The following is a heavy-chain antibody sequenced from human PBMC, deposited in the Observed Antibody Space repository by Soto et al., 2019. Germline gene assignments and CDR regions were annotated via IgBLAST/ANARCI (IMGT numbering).Heavy chain of an antibody. CDR1: GGTFSSYA. J-gene: IGHJ3*02. V-gene: IGHV1-69*13. CDR2: IIPIFGTA. D-gene: IGHD3-9*01. Sequence: SVKVSCKASGGTFSSYAISWVRQAPGQGLEWMGGIIPIFGTANYAQKFQGRVTITADESTSTAYMELSSLRSEDTAVYYCASFTIPLDRGVVDILTGDDAFDIWGQGTMVTVS. CDR3: ASFTIPLDRGVVDILTGDDAFDI.